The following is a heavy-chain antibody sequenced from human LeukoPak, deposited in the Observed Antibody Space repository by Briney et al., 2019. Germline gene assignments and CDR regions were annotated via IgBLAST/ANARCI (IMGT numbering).Heavy chain of an antibody. J-gene: IGHJ6*02. CDR2: IYYSGST. D-gene: IGHD3-9*01. CDR3: ARATYYDILTGPAGYGMDV. Sequence: SETLSLTCTVSGGSISSSSYYWGWIRQPPGKGLEWIGSIYYSGSTNYNPSLKSRVTISVDTSKNQFSLKLSSVTAADTAVYYCARATYYDILTGPAGYGMDVWGQGTTVTVSS. V-gene: IGHV4-39*07. CDR1: GGSISSSSYY.